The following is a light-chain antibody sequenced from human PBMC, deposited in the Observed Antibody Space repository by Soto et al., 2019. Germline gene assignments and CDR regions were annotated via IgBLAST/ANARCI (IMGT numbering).Light chain of an antibody. Sequence: DIQMTQSPSSLSASVEGRVIITCRASQSISNHLNWYQQKPGKAPKLLIFAASSLQSGVPSRFSGSRSGPDFTLTISSLQPEDFATYYCQQSYSSPPTFGQGTKGDIK. V-gene: IGKV1-39*01. CDR3: QQSYSSPPT. J-gene: IGKJ1*01. CDR2: AAS. CDR1: QSISNH.